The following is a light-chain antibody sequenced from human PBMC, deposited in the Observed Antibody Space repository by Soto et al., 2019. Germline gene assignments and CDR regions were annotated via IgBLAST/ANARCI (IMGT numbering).Light chain of an antibody. Sequence: QSALTQPASVSGSPGQSITISCTGTSSDIGGYNHVSWYQQHPGKAPKLIIFGVYNRPSGVSNRFSGSKSDNTASLTISGLRAEEEAHYYYSSYTLTPAAFYVFGIGTKLTVL. CDR2: GVY. J-gene: IGLJ1*01. CDR1: SSDIGGYNH. V-gene: IGLV2-14*01. CDR3: SSYTLTPAAFYV.